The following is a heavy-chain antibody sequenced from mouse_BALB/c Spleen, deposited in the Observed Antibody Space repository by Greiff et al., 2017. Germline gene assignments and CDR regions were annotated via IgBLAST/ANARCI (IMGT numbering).Heavy chain of an antibody. CDR1: GFAFSSYD. D-gene: IGHD3-2*01. J-gene: IGHJ3*01. CDR2: ISSGGSYT. V-gene: IGHV5-12-1*01. CDR3: ASWDSSGYAWFAY. Sequence: EVQLQESGGGLVKPGGSLKLSCAASGFAFSSYDMSWVRQTPEKRLEWVAYISSGGSYTYYPDSVKGRFTISRDNAKNTLYLQMSSLKSEDTAMYYCASWDSSGYAWFAYWGQGTLVTVSA.